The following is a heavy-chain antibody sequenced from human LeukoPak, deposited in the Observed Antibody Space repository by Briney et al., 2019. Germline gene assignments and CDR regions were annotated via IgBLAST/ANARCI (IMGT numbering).Heavy chain of an antibody. V-gene: IGHV3-48*01. D-gene: IGHD2-15*01. CDR3: ARFEHCSGGSCQLNAYDI. J-gene: IGHJ3*02. CDR2: ISTSGGTR. CDR1: GFTFSSYT. Sequence: GGSLRLSCAASGFTFSSYTMNWVRRAAGKGLEWVSYISTSGGTRFYADSVKGRFTISRDNAENSLYLQMNSLRAEDTAVYFCARFEHCSGGSCQLNAYDIWGQGTMVTVSS.